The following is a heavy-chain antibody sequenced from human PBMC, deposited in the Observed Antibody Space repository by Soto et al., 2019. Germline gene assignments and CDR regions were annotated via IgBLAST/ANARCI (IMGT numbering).Heavy chain of an antibody. J-gene: IGHJ6*02. CDR2: ISYDGSNK. V-gene: IGHV3-30*18. CDR1: GCTFSSYG. D-gene: IGHD3-22*01. Sequence: QVQLVESGGGVVQPGRSLRLSCAASGCTFSSYGMHWVRQAPGKGLEWVAVISYDGSNKYYADSVKGRFTISRDNSKNTLYLQMNSLRAEDTAVYYCAKGWYYDSSGYYNYYSGMDVWGQGTTVTVSS. CDR3: AKGWYYDSSGYYNYYSGMDV.